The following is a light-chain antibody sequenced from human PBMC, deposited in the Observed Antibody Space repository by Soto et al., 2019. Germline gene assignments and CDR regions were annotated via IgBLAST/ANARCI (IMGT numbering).Light chain of an antibody. CDR1: SIGSNS. CDR3: LVWDTSEAWV. CDR2: YDG. V-gene: IGLV3-21*04. J-gene: IGLJ3*02. Sequence: SYELTQSPSVSVAPGKTARISCGGNSIGSNSVLWYQQKPGQAPVLVIYYDGDRPSGIPERFSGSNSGNTATLTISRVEAGDEADYYCLVWDTSEAWVFGGGTQLTVL.